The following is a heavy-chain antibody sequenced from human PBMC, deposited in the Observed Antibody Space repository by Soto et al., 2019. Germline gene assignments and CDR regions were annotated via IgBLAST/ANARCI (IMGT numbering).Heavy chain of an antibody. CDR3: ASDLIADGYFDL. CDR2: IYYSGST. V-gene: IGHV4-30-4*01. J-gene: IGHJ2*01. CDR1: GGSISSGDYY. Sequence: QVQLQESGPGLVKPSQTLSLTCTVSGGSISSGDYYWSWIRQPPGKGLEWIGYIYYSGSTYYNPSLKSGVTMSVDTANNQCSPKLSTVTAADTAVYYCASDLIADGYFDLWGRGTLVTVSS. D-gene: IGHD3-16*01.